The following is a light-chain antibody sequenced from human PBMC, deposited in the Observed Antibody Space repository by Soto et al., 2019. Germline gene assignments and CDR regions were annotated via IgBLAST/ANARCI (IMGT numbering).Light chain of an antibody. V-gene: IGLV2-14*02. J-gene: IGLJ2*01. CDR2: EGS. CDR1: STDVGYYNL. CDR3: SSHRSDITVV. Sequence: QSALTQPVSVSGSPGQTITISCTGSSTDVGYYNLVSWYQQHPGKAPKFIIYEGSKRPPGVSNRFSGSKSGNTASLTISGLQAEDEADYYCSSHRSDITVVFGGGTQLTVL.